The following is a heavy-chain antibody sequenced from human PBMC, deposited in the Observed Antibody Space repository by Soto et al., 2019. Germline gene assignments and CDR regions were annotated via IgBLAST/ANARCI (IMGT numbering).Heavy chain of an antibody. D-gene: IGHD1-1*01. CDR3: AHRQLYNGAWNEGTFDY. Sequence: QITLKESGPTLVKPTQTLTLTCTFSGFSLTTRPVGVGWIRQPPGQALEWLALIYWDDDKRYNPSLKTRVTIPKDTSNNQVVLTMTNMDPVDTATYYCAHRQLYNGAWNEGTFDYWGQGALVTVSS. CDR2: IYWDDDK. J-gene: IGHJ4*02. V-gene: IGHV2-5*02. CDR1: GFSLTTRPVG.